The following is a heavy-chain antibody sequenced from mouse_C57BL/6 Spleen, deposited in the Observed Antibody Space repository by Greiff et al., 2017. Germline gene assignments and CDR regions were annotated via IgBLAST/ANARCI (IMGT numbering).Heavy chain of an antibody. Sequence: QVQLQQPGAELVKPGASVKLSCKASGYTFTSYWMQWVKQRPGQGLEWIGEIDPSDSYTNYNQKFKGKATLTVDTSSSTAYMQLSSLTSEDSAVYYCARKDGYYPPWYFDVWGTGTTVTVSS. D-gene: IGHD2-3*01. V-gene: IGHV1-50*01. CDR1: GYTFTSYW. J-gene: IGHJ1*03. CDR2: IDPSDSYT. CDR3: ARKDGYYPPWYFDV.